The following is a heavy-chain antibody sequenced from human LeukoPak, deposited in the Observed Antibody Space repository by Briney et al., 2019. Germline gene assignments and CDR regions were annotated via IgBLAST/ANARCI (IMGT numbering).Heavy chain of an antibody. V-gene: IGHV3-33*01. J-gene: IGHJ4*02. D-gene: IGHD6-13*01. Sequence: GGSLRLSCAASGFTFSDYGMHWVRQAPGKGLEWVAVIWFDGSNKYYADSVEGRFTVSRDNSKYTLTLQMNSLRADDTAVHYCARDVGITADGNYFDYWGQGTLVTVSS. CDR1: GFTFSDYG. CDR2: IWFDGSNK. CDR3: ARDVGITADGNYFDY.